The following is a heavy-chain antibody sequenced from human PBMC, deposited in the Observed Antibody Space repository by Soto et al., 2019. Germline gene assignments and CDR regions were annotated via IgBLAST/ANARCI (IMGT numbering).Heavy chain of an antibody. CDR2: ISPYSGNT. V-gene: IGHV1-18*01. CDR1: GYIFVNYG. D-gene: IGHD3-16*01. J-gene: IGHJ6*02. CDR3: AMVDNYVTPTPQDV. Sequence: QVQLVQSGDEVRKPGSSVKVSCKASGYIFVNYGIAWVRQAPGQGLEWMGWISPYSGNTHYASKVQGILTITTDTSTCIASMELGSLTSDATAVYYGAMVDNYVTPTPQDVWGQGTTVTVSS.